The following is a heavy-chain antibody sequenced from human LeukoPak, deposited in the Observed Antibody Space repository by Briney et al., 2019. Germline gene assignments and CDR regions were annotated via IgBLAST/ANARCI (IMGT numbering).Heavy chain of an antibody. D-gene: IGHD2-15*01. V-gene: IGHV3-7*03. CDR2: IKQDGSEK. Sequence: GGSLRLSCAASGFTFSTYWMSWVRQAPGKGLEWVANIKQDGSEKYYVDSVKGRFTISRDNSKNTLYLQMNSLRAEDTAVYYCAKWGCSGSDCYPFAYWGQGTLVTVSS. CDR1: GFTFSTYW. J-gene: IGHJ4*02. CDR3: AKWGCSGSDCYPFAY.